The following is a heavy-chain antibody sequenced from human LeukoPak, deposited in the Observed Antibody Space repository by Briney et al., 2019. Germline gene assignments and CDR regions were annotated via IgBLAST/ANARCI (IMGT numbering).Heavy chain of an antibody. V-gene: IGHV3-7*03. CDR3: ARGCGLDV. J-gene: IGHJ6*02. CDR2: INHNGNVN. D-gene: IGHD2-8*01. CDR1: GFTFSSYW. Sequence: GGSLRLSCAASGFTFSSYWMNWARQAPGKGLERVASINHNGNVNYYVDSVKGRFNISRDNAKNSLYLQMSNLRAEDTAVYFCARGCGLDVWGQGATVTVSS.